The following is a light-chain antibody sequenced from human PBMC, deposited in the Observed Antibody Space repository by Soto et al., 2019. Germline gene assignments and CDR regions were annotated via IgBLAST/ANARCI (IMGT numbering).Light chain of an antibody. CDR2: ATS. J-gene: IGKJ1*01. CDR3: QQSYSSTWT. V-gene: IGKV1-39*01. Sequence: DIQMTQSPSTLSASVGDRVTITCRASQSISSWLAWYQQKPGKAPKLLISATSTLQSGVPSRFSGSGSGTEFTLTISSLQREDFAIYYCQQSYSSTWTFGQGTKVDIK. CDR1: QSISSW.